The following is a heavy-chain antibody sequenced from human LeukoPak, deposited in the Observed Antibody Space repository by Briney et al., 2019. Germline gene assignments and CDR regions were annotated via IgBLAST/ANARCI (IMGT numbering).Heavy chain of an antibody. Sequence: PSETLSLTCTVSGGSISSYYWSWIRQPPGKGLEYIGHIYYRGNTDYNPSLKSRVTISVDTSKNRFSLNLSSVTAADTAVYHCARWFCSSTTCYHMDVWGKGTTVTVSS. CDR3: ARWFCSSTTCYHMDV. V-gene: IGHV4-59*01. D-gene: IGHD2/OR15-2a*01. CDR1: GGSISSYY. CDR2: IYYRGNT. J-gene: IGHJ6*03.